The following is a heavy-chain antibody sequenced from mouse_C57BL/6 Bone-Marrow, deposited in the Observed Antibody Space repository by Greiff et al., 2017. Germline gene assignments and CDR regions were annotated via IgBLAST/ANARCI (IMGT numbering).Heavy chain of an antibody. CDR3: AREIYHGRYFDY. CDR1: GYTFTSYW. V-gene: IGHV1-52*01. CDR2: IDPSDSET. Sequence: VQLQQSGAELVRPGSSVKLSCKASGYTFTSYWMHWVKQRPIQGLEWIGNIDPSDSETHYNQKFKDKATLTVDKSSSTAYMQLSSLTSEDSAVYYCAREIYHGRYFDYWGQGTTLTVSS. J-gene: IGHJ2*01. D-gene: IGHD1-1*01.